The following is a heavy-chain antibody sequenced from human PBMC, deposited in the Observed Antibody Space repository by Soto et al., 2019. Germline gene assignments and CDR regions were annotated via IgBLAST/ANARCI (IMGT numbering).Heavy chain of an antibody. J-gene: IGHJ5*02. CDR2: ISSSGKT. Sequence: SETLSLTCSVSGDSIDNTVFFWNWIRQHPEKDLEWIGYISSSGKTYYNPSLKSRVTMSLDTSRNQFSLNLTSVTAADTAVYFCARHLSGDYPNSNWFDPWGQGTLVTVSS. D-gene: IGHD4-17*01. CDR1: GDSIDNTVFF. V-gene: IGHV4-31*03. CDR3: ARHLSGDYPNSNWFDP.